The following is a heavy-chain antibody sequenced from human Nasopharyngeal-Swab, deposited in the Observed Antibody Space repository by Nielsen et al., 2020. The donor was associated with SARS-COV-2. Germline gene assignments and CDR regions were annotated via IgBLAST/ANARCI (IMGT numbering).Heavy chain of an antibody. D-gene: IGHD3-16*01. Sequence: GGSLRLSCAASGFTFSSYAMSWVRQAPGKGLEWVSVIYSGSSSTYYADSVKGRFTISRDNSKNTLYLQMNSLRAEDTAVYYCAKPPGDYVWGSYYFDYWGQGTLVTVSS. V-gene: IGHV3-23*03. CDR2: IYSGSSST. CDR3: AKPPGDYVWGSYYFDY. J-gene: IGHJ4*02. CDR1: GFTFSSYA.